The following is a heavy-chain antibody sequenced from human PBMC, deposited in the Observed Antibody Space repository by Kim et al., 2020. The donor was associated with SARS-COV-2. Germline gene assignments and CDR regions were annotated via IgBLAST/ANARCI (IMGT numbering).Heavy chain of an antibody. CDR2: ISYSGTP. CDR3: ARHDTYGPLRF. Sequence: SETLSLTCSVSGDSISGRDSYWAWIRQPPGKGLEWVASISYSGTPLYYSSLESRVTISRDTYKNQFSLKVTSVTAADTAAYFCARHDTYGPLRFWGQGTLVTVSS. CDR1: GDSISGRDSY. D-gene: IGHD4-17*01. J-gene: IGHJ4*02. V-gene: IGHV4-39*01.